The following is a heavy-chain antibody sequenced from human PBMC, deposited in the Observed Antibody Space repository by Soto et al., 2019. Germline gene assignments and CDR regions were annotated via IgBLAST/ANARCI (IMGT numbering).Heavy chain of an antibody. D-gene: IGHD2-21*02. CDR3: ARQRTSVVTQAYFDV. CDR2: INHSGST. CDR1: GGSFSGYY. V-gene: IGHV4-34*01. J-gene: IGHJ4*02. Sequence: SETLSLTCAVYGGSFSGYYWSWIRQPPGKGLEWIGEINHSGSTNYNPSLKSRVTISVDTSKNQFSLKLRSVTAADTALYFCARQRTSVVTQAYFDVWGPGSLVTGSS.